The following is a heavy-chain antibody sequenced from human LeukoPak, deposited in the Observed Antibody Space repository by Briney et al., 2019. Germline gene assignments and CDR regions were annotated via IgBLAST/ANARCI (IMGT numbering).Heavy chain of an antibody. CDR3: ATGSYHYYDSSGLSFDY. Sequence: ASVKVSCKASGGTFSSYAISWVRQAPGQGLEWMGGIIPIFGTANYAQKFQGRVTMTEDTSTDTAYMELSSLRSEDTAVYYCATGSYHYYDSSGLSFDYWGQGTLVTVSS. D-gene: IGHD3-22*01. J-gene: IGHJ4*02. CDR1: GGTFSSYA. V-gene: IGHV1-69*06. CDR2: IIPIFGTA.